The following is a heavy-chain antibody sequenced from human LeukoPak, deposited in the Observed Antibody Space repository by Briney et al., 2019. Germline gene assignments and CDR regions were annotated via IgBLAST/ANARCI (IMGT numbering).Heavy chain of an antibody. J-gene: IGHJ4*02. CDR3: VRRGDASSGWGDHDF. Sequence: GGSLRLSCAASGFTFNRNAISWVRQAPGKGLEWVSTIGGSGDKTFYADSVKGRFNTSRDNSKNMVHLQMNSLTGEDTALYYCVRRGDASSGWGDHDFWGQGALVTVSS. D-gene: IGHD6-19*01. CDR2: IGGSGDKT. V-gene: IGHV3-23*01. CDR1: GFTFNRNA.